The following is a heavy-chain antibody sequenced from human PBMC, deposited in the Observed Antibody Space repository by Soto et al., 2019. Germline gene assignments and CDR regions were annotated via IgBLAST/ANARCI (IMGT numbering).Heavy chain of an antibody. D-gene: IGHD6-6*01. Sequence: GGSLRLSCAASGFTFDDYAMHWVRQAPGKGLEWVSGINWNSGSIGYADSVKGRFTISRDNAKNSLYLQMNSLRAEDTALYYCAKDLFLYRSSGFDYWGQGTLVTVSS. CDR1: GFTFDDYA. CDR2: INWNSGSI. CDR3: AKDLFLYRSSGFDY. V-gene: IGHV3-9*01. J-gene: IGHJ4*02.